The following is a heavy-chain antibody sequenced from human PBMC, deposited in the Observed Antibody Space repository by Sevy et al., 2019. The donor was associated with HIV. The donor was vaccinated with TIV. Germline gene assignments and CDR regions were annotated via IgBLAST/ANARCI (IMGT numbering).Heavy chain of an antibody. V-gene: IGHV4-4*08. D-gene: IGHD3-10*01. CDR2: VYTRGSP. CDR1: GGSIKGYY. Sequence: SETLSLTCTVSGGSIKGYYWSWIRQPPGKGLEWIGYVYTRGSPSYNSSLKSRVTTSLDTSKNQFSLNLNSVTAADTAMYYCARERGGSDGFLFDYWGQGMLVTVSS. CDR3: ARERGGSDGFLFDY. J-gene: IGHJ4*02.